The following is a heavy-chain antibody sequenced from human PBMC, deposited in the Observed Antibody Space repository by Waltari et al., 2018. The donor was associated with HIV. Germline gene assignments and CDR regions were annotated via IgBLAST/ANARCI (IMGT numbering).Heavy chain of an antibody. V-gene: IGHV1-8*01. CDR1: GYTLISHD. CDR2: KNPNSGNT. D-gene: IGHD1-7*01. CDR3: ARYPYNCNYGATIFYDYGIGV. J-gene: IGHJ6*02. Sequence: QVQLVPSAAEVKKPGASVKASSKASGYTLISHDIKWVRQAPGQGLEWKGVKNPNSGNTGYEQKCHGRVTMTTNTSIKTAYLELSSLTQEDTAVYYCARYPYNCNYGATIFYDYGIGVWGQRSTVTVS.